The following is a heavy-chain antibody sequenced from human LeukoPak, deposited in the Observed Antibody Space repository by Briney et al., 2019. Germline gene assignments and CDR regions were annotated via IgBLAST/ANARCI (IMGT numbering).Heavy chain of an antibody. D-gene: IGHD2-15*01. CDR3: ARGSRVIDY. CDR2: VSSSGSYT. Sequence: GGSLRLSCAASGFTFSDYYMSWIRQAPGKGLEWVSFVSSSGSYTISADSVKGRFTISRDNAKNSLHLQMNSLRAEDTAVYYCARGSRVIDYWGQGTLVTVSS. J-gene: IGHJ4*02. V-gene: IGHV3-11*05. CDR1: GFTFSDYY.